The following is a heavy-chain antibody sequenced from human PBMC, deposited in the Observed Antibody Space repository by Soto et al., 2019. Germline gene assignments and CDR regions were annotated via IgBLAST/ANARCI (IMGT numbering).Heavy chain of an antibody. CDR2: ISSAVNT. CDR3: AKQVRDGTSSPYYFDY. CDR1: GFTFSNYA. D-gene: IGHD6-6*01. V-gene: IGHV3-23*01. J-gene: IGHJ4*02. Sequence: GGSLRLSCAVSGFTFSNYAMSWVRQAPGKGLEWVSAISSAVNTYYADSVKGRFTISRYNSKNTLSLQMNSLRAEDTAVYYCAKQVRDGTSSPYYFDYWGQGTLVTVSS.